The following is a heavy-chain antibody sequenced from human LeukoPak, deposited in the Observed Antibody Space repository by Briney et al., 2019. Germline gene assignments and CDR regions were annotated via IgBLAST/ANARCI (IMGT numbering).Heavy chain of an antibody. D-gene: IGHD1-14*01. CDR3: ARDFNHAFDY. CDR2: INSDGSEG. Sequence: PGGSLRLSCAVSGFTFSGFWMSWSRQAPGKGLEWVASINSDGSEGYYADVVKGRFTISRDNAKNSLYLQINSLRAEDTAIYYCARDFNHAFDYWGQGILVTVSS. CDR1: GFTFSGFW. V-gene: IGHV3-7*01. J-gene: IGHJ4*02.